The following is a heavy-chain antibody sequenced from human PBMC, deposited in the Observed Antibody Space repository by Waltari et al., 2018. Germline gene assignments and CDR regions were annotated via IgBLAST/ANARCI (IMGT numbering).Heavy chain of an antibody. D-gene: IGHD6-19*01. CDR2: IGGVGAAT. CDR3: AKGSGDGSTEYFDY. Sequence: EVQLLESGGGLVQRGGSLRLSCAVSGFTFSSSAVSWVRQAPGKGLEWVATIGGVGAATYYADSVKVRFTISRDIAKNTVYLHMNSLRAEDTAVYFCAKGSGDGSTEYFDYWGQGTLVTVSS. CDR1: GFTFSSSA. V-gene: IGHV3-23*01. J-gene: IGHJ4*02.